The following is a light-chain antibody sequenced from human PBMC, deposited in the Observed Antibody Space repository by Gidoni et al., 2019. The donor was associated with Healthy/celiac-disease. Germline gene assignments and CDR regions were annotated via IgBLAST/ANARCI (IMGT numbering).Light chain of an antibody. CDR3: QKYNSAWT. CDR1: QGISNY. Sequence: DIQMTQSPSSLSASVGDRVTITRRASQGISNYFAWYQQKPGKVPKLLIYAASTLQSGVPSRFSGSGSGTDFTLTISSLQPEDVATYYCQKYNSAWTFGQGTKVEIK. CDR2: AAS. J-gene: IGKJ1*01. V-gene: IGKV1-27*01.